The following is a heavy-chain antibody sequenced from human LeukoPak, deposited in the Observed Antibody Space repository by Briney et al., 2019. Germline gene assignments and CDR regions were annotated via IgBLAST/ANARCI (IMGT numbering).Heavy chain of an antibody. CDR3: AKWGYDFWSGYYDGYFDY. CDR1: GGTFSNYA. D-gene: IGHD3-3*01. V-gene: IGHV1-69*13. Sequence: SVKVSCKASGGTFSNYAISWVRQAPGQGLEWMGGIIPIFGTANYAQKFRGRVMITADESTSTAYMELSSLRSEDTAVYYCAKWGYDFWSGYYDGYFDYWGQGTLVTISS. J-gene: IGHJ4*03. CDR2: IIPIFGTA.